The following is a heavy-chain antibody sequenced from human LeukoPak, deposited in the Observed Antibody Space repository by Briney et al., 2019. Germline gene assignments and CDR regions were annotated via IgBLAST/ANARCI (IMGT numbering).Heavy chain of an antibody. CDR3: AKPTSGWYNFDF. V-gene: IGHV3-23*01. CDR2: ISGDGDST. D-gene: IGHD6-19*01. J-gene: IGHJ4*02. Sequence: GGSLSLSCAASGFTFSNYPMSWVRQAPGKGLEWVSTISGDGDSTYYADSVKGRFTISRDNSKNTLYVQMNSLRAEDTAVYYCAKPTSGWYNFDFWGQGTLVTVSS. CDR1: GFTFSNYP.